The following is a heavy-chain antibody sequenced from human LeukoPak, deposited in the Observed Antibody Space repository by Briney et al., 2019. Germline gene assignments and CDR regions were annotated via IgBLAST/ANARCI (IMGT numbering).Heavy chain of an antibody. V-gene: IGHV3-74*01. J-gene: IGHJ1*01. Sequence: GGSLRLSCAASGFTFSSYWMHWVRQAPGKGLVWVSRINSDGSSTSYADSVKGRFTISRDNAKNTLYLQMNSLRAEDTAVYYCAKGDRDDGFQHWGQGTLVTVSS. CDR1: GFTFSSYW. CDR3: AKGDRDDGFQH. D-gene: IGHD3-10*01. CDR2: INSDGSST.